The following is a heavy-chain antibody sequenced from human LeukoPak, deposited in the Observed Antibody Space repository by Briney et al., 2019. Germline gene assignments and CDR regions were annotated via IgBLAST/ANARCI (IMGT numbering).Heavy chain of an antibody. CDR1: GFTFSSYT. V-gene: IGHV3-21*01. Sequence: GGSLRLSCVASGFTFSSYTMSWVRQAPGKGLEWVSAISSSSSTSYADSVKGRFTISRDNAKNSLYLQMNSLRAEDTAVYYCASSRQGYWYFDLWGRGTLVTVSS. CDR2: ISSSSST. CDR3: ASSRQGYWYFDL. J-gene: IGHJ2*01.